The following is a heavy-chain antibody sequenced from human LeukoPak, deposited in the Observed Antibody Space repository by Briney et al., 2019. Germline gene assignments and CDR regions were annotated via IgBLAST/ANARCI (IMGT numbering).Heavy chain of an antibody. J-gene: IGHJ4*02. CDR3: ARGRQVGATVDY. CDR2: IIPIFGTA. D-gene: IGHD1-26*01. Sequence: ASVKVSCKASGGTFSSYAISWVRQAPGQGLEWMGGIIPIFGTANYAQKFRGRVTITADESTSTAYMELSSLRSEDTAVYYCARGRQVGATVDYWGQGTLVTVSS. V-gene: IGHV1-69*13. CDR1: GGTFSSYA.